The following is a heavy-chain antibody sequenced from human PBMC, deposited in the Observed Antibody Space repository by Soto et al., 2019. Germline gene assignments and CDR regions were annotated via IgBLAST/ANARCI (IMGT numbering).Heavy chain of an antibody. V-gene: IGHV2-70*01. CDR3: ARLNDYDSSGPHHAFDT. J-gene: IGHJ3*02. CDR2: IDWDDDK. D-gene: IGHD3-22*01. CDR1: GFSLSTSGMC. Sequence: SGPTLMNPTQTLTLTCTFSGFSLSTSGMCVSWIRQPPGKALEWLALIDWDDDKYYSTSLKTRLTISKDTSKNQVVLTMTNMDPVDTATYYCARLNDYDSSGPHHAFDTWGQGTMVTVSS.